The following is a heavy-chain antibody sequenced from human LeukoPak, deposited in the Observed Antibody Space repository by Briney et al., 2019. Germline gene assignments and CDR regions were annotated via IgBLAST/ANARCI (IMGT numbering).Heavy chain of an antibody. Sequence: SETLSLTCTVSGGSIFNYYWSWIRQPPGKGLEWIGYIYYSGSTNYNPSLKTRVTISVDTSKKSFSLRLSSVTAADTAVYYCAVRPYYDSSGDFRYWGQGTLVTVTS. J-gene: IGHJ4*02. CDR1: GGSIFNYY. D-gene: IGHD3-22*01. CDR2: IYYSGST. CDR3: AVRPYYDSSGDFRY. V-gene: IGHV4-59*08.